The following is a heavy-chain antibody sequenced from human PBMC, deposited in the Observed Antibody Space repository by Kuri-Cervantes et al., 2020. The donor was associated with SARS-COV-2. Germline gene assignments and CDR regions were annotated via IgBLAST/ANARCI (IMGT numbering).Heavy chain of an antibody. CDR2: IYYSGST. CDR3: ARDSSGGYEYYGMDV. J-gene: IGHJ6*02. Sequence: LRLSCAVSGGSISSGGYYWSWIRQHPGKGLEWIGYIYYSGSTYYNPSLKSRVTISVDTSKNQFSLKLSSVTAADTAVYYCARDSSGGYEYYGMDVWGQGTTVTVSS. CDR1: GGSISSGGYY. V-gene: IGHV4-31*11. D-gene: IGHD3-22*01.